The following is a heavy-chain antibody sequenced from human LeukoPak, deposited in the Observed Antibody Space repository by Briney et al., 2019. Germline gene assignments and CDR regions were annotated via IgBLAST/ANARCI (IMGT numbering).Heavy chain of an antibody. CDR3: AKDGGGYYPYYYYYMDV. D-gene: IGHD3-22*01. Sequence: GGSLRLSCAASGFTFSSYAVTWVRQAPGKGLEWASAISGTGGSTYYADSVKGRFTISRDNSKNTLYLQMNSLRTEDTAVYYCAKDGGGYYPYYYYYMDVWGKGTTVTISS. CDR1: GFTFSSYA. CDR2: ISGTGGST. V-gene: IGHV3-23*01. J-gene: IGHJ6*03.